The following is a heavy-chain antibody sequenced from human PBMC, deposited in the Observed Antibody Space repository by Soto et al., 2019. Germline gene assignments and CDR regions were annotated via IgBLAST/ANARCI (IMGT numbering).Heavy chain of an antibody. CDR1: GFTSSSYG. CDR2: ISYDGSNK. D-gene: IGHD5-18*01. CDR3: AKDREYSTLYYYYGMDV. J-gene: IGHJ6*02. Sequence: GGSLRLSCAASGFTSSSYGMHWVRQAPGKGLEWVAVISYDGSNKYYADSVKGRFTISRDNSKNTLYLQMNSLRAEDTAVYYCAKDREYSTLYYYYGMDVWGQGTTVTVSS. V-gene: IGHV3-30*18.